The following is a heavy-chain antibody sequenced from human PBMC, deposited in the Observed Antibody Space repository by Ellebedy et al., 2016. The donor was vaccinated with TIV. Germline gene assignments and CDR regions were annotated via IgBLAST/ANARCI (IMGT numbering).Heavy chain of an antibody. CDR3: ARHLRYNYGYFDD. CDR2: INQSGRT. Sequence: SETLSLTCAVYGGSFSGYYWSWIRQPPGKGLEWIGEINQSGRTNYNPSLDKGRVTISVDTSKNQLSLRLISVTAADTAVYYCARHLRYNYGYFDDWGQGTLVTVS. V-gene: IGHV4-34*01. CDR1: GGSFSGYY. J-gene: IGHJ4*02. D-gene: IGHD5-24*01.